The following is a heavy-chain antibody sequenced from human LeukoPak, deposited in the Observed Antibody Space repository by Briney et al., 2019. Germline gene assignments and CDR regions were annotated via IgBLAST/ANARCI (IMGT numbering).Heavy chain of an antibody. D-gene: IGHD6-13*01. CDR3: ARDPGVAAAGTIGY. CDR1: GYTFTGNY. J-gene: IGHJ4*02. V-gene: IGHV1-2*02. CDR2: INPNSGGT. Sequence: GASVKVSCKASGYTFTGNYMHWVRQAPGQGLEWMGWINPNSGGTNYAQKFQGRVTMTRDTSISTAYMELSRLRSDDTAVYYCARDPGVAAAGTIGYWGQGTLVTVSS.